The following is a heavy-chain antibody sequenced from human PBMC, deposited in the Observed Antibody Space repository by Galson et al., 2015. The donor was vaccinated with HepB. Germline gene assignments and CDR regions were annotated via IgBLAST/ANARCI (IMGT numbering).Heavy chain of an antibody. CDR1: GYTFTSKG. J-gene: IGHJ4*02. CDR3: ARDVDHRFDH. V-gene: IGHV1-18*01. CDR2: ISTESGNT. Sequence: SVKVSCRASGYTFTSKGISWVRQAPGQGLEWMGWISTESGNTNYVQKLQGRVTMIRDTSTSTAYMELRSLRSDDTAVYCCARDVDHRFDHWGQGTLVTVSS.